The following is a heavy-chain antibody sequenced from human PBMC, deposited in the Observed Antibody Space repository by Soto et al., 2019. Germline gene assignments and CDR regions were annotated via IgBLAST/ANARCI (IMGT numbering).Heavy chain of an antibody. CDR1: GFAVSSNY. CDR3: TRTDYGDYNFAFDI. J-gene: IGHJ3*02. D-gene: IGHD4-17*01. V-gene: IGHV3-53*01. Sequence: EVQLVESGGGLIQPGGSLRLSCAASGFAVSSNYMSWVRQAPGKGLEWVSVIYSGDSTYYTDSVKGSFTISRDNFKNTLFLQMNSLRVEDAAVYYCTRTDYGDYNFAFDIWGQGTMVIVSS. CDR2: IYSGDST.